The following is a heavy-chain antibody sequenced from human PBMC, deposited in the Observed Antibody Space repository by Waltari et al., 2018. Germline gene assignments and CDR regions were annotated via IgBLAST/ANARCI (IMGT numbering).Heavy chain of an antibody. CDR1: GFTFSSYA. CDR2: ISGSGCST. D-gene: IGHD3-10*01. J-gene: IGHJ6*03. CDR3: AKTSGGDYYYYYYMDV. Sequence: EVQLVESGGGLVQPGGSLRLSCAASGFTFSSYAMSWVRQAPGKGLEWVSAISGSGCSTYYADSVKGRFTIARDKSKNTLYLQMNSLRAEDTAVYYCAKTSGGDYYYYYYMDVWGKGTTVIVS. V-gene: IGHV3-23*04.